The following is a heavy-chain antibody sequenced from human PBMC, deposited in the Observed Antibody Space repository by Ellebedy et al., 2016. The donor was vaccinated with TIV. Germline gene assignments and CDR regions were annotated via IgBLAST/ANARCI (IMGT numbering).Heavy chain of an antibody. CDR2: ISPSGGA. V-gene: IGHV4-34*01. CDR1: GGSFSDYY. J-gene: IGHJ4*02. CDR3: ARIRGRDDY. D-gene: IGHD3-10*01. Sequence: SETLSLTXAVYGGSFSDYYWSWIRQPPGEGLEWIGEISPSGGAFYSPSLESRVTISRDTSKNQFSLRLSSVTAADTAVYYCARIRGRDDYWGQGTLVTVSS.